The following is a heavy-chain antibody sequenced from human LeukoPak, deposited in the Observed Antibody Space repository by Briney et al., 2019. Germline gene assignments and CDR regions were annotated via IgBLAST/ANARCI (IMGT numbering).Heavy chain of an antibody. Sequence: PGGSLRLSCTASGFTFSSKWMTWVRQAPGKGLEWVANIKEDGSEKYYVDSVKGRFTISRDNAKNSLYLQMNSLRAEDTSVYYCARGGYTSSWFWEDWGQGTLVTVSS. V-gene: IGHV3-7*01. CDR2: IKEDGSEK. D-gene: IGHD6-13*01. J-gene: IGHJ4*02. CDR1: GFTFSSKW. CDR3: ARGGYTSSWFWED.